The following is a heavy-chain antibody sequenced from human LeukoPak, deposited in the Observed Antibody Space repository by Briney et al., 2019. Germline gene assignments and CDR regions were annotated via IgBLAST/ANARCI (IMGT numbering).Heavy chain of an antibody. V-gene: IGHV3-23*01. CDR2: ISCSGGST. Sequence: GSLRLSCAASGFTFSSYAMSWVRQAPGKGVGWVSAISCSGGSTYYADSVKGRFTISRDNSKNTLYLQMNSLRAEDTAVYYCAKVHSSGWSFGYNEDFDYWGQGTLVTVSS. D-gene: IGHD6-19*01. CDR1: GFTFSSYA. CDR3: AKVHSSGWSFGYNEDFDY. J-gene: IGHJ4*02.